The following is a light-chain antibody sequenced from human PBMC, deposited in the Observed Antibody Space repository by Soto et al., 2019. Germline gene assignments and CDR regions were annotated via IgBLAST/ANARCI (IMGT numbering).Light chain of an antibody. CDR2: LEGSGSY. V-gene: IGLV4-60*02. Sequence: QPVLTQSSSASASLGSSVKLTCTLSSGHSSYIIAWHQQQPGKAPRYLMKLEGSGSYNKGSGVPDRFSGSSSGADRYLTISHLQFEDEADYYCETWDSNTRVFGGGTKLAAL. CDR3: ETWDSNTRV. CDR1: SGHSSYI. J-gene: IGLJ3*02.